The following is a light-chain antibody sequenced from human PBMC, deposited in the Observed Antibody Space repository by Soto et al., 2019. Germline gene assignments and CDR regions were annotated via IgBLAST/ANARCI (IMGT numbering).Light chain of an antibody. CDR3: QHRSNWPLT. CDR2: DAS. V-gene: IGKV3-11*01. J-gene: IGKJ4*01. CDR1: QSVSSY. Sequence: DIVLTQSPATLSLSPGERATLSCRASQSVSSYLVWYQQKPGQPPRLLICDASNRATGIPARFSGSGSGTDFTLTITSLESEDFAVYYCQHRSNWPLTFGGGTKVDIK.